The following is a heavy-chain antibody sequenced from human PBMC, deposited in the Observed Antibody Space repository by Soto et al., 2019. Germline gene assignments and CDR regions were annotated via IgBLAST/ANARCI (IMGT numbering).Heavy chain of an antibody. V-gene: IGHV3-9*01. Sequence: PGGSLRLSCAASGFSFDEYAVHWVRQAPGKGLEWVSGISWNGGIKGHADSVTGRFTISRDNSKNTLYLQMNSLRAEDTAVYYCARDPMITFGGVIVITLLAYWSQGTLVT. CDR2: ISWNGGIK. CDR3: ARDPMITFGGVIVITLLAY. J-gene: IGHJ4*02. CDR1: GFSFDEYA. D-gene: IGHD3-16*02.